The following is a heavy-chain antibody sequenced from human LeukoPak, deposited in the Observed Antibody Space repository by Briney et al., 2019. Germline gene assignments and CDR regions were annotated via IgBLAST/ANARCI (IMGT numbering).Heavy chain of an antibody. CDR3: ASRCGGLGAFDI. CDR2: MNPNSGNT. V-gene: IGHV1-8*03. D-gene: IGHD2-21*01. J-gene: IGHJ3*02. CDR1: GYTFTSYD. Sequence: ASVKVSCKASGYTFTSYDINWVRQATGQGLEWMGWMNPNSGNTGYAQKFQGRVTITRNTSISTAYMELSSLRSEDTAVYYCASRCGGLGAFDIWGQGTMVTVSS.